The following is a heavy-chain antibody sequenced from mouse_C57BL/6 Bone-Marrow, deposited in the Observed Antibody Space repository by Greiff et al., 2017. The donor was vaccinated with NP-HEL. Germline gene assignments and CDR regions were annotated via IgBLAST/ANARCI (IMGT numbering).Heavy chain of an antibody. CDR2: IYPRSGNT. CDR3: AREGGIYGNYGYFDV. CDR1: GYTFTSYG. Sequence: VKLQESGAELARPGASVKLSCKASGYTFTSYGISWVKQRTGQGLEWIGEIYPRSGNTYYNEKFKGKATLTADKSSSTAYMELRSLTSEDSAVYFCAREGGIYGNYGYFDVWGTGTTVTVSS. J-gene: IGHJ1*03. V-gene: IGHV1-81*01. D-gene: IGHD2-1*01.